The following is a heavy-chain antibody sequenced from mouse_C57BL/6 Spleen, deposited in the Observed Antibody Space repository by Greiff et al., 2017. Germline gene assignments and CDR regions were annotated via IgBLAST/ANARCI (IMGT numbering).Heavy chain of an antibody. V-gene: IGHV1-26*01. Sequence: EVQLQQSGPELVKPGASVKISCKASGYTFTDYYMNWVKQSHGKSLEWIGDINPNNGGTSYNQKFKGKATLTVDKSSSTAYMELRSLTSADSAVYYGAGPFYYYGSRFAYWGQGTLVTVSA. CDR1: GYTFTDYY. J-gene: IGHJ3*01. D-gene: IGHD1-1*01. CDR2: INPNNGGT. CDR3: AGPFYYYGSRFAY.